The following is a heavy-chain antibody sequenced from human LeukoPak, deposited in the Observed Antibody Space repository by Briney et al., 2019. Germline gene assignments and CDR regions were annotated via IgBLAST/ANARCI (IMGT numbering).Heavy chain of an antibody. CDR2: SGST. D-gene: IGHD1-26*01. V-gene: IGHV4-38-2*02. CDR1: GYSISSGYY. Sequence: SETLSLTCTVSGYSISSGYYWGWIRQPPGKGLEWIGSGSTYYNPSLKSRVTISVDTSKNQFSLKLSSVTAADTAVYYCARDKAGSSYAFDIWGQGTMVTVSS. CDR3: ARDKAGSSYAFDI. J-gene: IGHJ3*02.